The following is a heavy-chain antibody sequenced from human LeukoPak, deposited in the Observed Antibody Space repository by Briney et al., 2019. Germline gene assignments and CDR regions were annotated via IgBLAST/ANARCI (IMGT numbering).Heavy chain of an antibody. CDR2: INHSGST. CDR3: ARPPRGIAVAGSF. D-gene: IGHD6-19*01. Sequence: SETLSLTCAVYGGSFNGYYWSWIRQPPGKGLEWIGEINHSGSTNYNPSLKSRVTISVDTSKNQFSLKLSSVTAADTAVYYCARPPRGIAVAGSFWGQGTLVTVSS. J-gene: IGHJ4*02. V-gene: IGHV4-34*01. CDR1: GGSFNGYY.